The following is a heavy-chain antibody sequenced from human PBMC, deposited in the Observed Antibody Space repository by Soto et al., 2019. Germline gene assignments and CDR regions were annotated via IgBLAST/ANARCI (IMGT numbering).Heavy chain of an antibody. CDR1: GGTFSRFT. Sequence: ASVKVSCKAPGGTFSRFTINWVRQAPGQGLEWMGWISAYNGNTNYAQKLQGRVTMTTDTSTSTAYMELRSLRSDDTAVYYCARDWEGSYSSGWLNWFDPWGQGTLVTVSS. V-gene: IGHV1-18*04. J-gene: IGHJ5*02. D-gene: IGHD6-19*01. CDR2: ISAYNGNT. CDR3: ARDWEGSYSSGWLNWFDP.